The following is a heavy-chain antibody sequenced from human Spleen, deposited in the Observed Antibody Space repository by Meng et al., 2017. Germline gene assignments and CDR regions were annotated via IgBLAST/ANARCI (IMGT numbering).Heavy chain of an antibody. Sequence: QRQGSGPGLVTPSQTLSLTCTVLGGSISSGVYYGSWIRQHPGKGLEWIGYIYYSGSTYYNPSLKSLVTISVDTSKNQFSLKLSSVTAADTAVYYCARARDGGGWFDYWGQGTLVTVSS. CDR2: IYYSGST. D-gene: IGHD5-24*01. CDR3: ARARDGGGWFDY. CDR1: GGSISSGVYY. V-gene: IGHV4-31*01. J-gene: IGHJ4*02.